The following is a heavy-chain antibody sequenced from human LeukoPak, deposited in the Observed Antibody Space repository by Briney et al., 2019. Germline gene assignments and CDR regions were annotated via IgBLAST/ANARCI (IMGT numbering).Heavy chain of an antibody. V-gene: IGHV3-53*01. J-gene: IGHJ4*02. CDR2: IYSGGST. CDR1: GFTVSSNY. Sequence: GGSLRLSCAASGFTVSSNYMSWVRQAPGKGLEWVSVIYSGGSTYYADSVKGRFTIPRDNSKNTLYLQMNSLRAEDTAVYYCARDSPGGYGGFFDYWGQGTLVTVSS. D-gene: IGHD3-3*01. CDR3: ARDSPGGYGGFFDY.